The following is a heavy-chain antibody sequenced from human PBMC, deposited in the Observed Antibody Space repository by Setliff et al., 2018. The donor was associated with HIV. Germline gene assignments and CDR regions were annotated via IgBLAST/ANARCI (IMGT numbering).Heavy chain of an antibody. CDR2: MSTGGDIK. CDR1: GFTFSSYV. Sequence: PGGSLRLSCAATGFTFSSYVLHWVRQAPGKGLEWVAVMSTGGDIKIYADSVKGRFTISRDNSKNTLYVQMNSLRADDTAIYYCVRDLTTIVTRKVFDIWGQGTMVTVSS. J-gene: IGHJ3*02. CDR3: VRDLTTIVTRKVFDI. D-gene: IGHD4-4*01. V-gene: IGHV3-30-3*01.